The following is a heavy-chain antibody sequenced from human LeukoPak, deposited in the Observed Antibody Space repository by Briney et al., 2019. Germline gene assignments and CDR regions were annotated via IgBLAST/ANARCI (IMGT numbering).Heavy chain of an antibody. V-gene: IGHV1-69*06. CDR3: ATLTYDILTGYYKGYFDY. CDR1: GGTFSSYA. CDR2: IIPIFGTA. D-gene: IGHD3-9*01. Sequence: ASVKVSCKASGGTFSSYAISWVRQAPGQGLEWMGGIIPIFGTANYAQKFQGGVTITADKSTSTAYMELSSLRSEDTAVYYCATLTYDILTGYYKGYFDYWGQGTLVTVSS. J-gene: IGHJ4*02.